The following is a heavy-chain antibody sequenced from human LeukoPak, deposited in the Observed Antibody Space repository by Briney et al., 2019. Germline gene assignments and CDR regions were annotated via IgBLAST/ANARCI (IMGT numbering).Heavy chain of an antibody. CDR2: IYSDGNT. V-gene: IGHV3-53*01. CDR3: VREREGSNSEH. J-gene: IGHJ1*01. D-gene: IGHD1-26*01. Sequence: GGSLRLACAASGFTVSNNRLSWVRQAPGMGLEWVSTIYSDGNTYYPDSVKGRFTISRDGSKNTLYLQLNSLRTEDTAIYYCVREREGSNSEHWGQGTLVTVSS. CDR1: GFTVSNNR.